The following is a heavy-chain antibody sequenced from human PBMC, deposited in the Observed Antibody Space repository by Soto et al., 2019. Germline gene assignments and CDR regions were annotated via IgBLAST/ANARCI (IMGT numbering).Heavy chain of an antibody. CDR1: GGTFSSYA. J-gene: IGHJ3*02. D-gene: IGHD2-21*02. V-gene: IGHV1-69*01. Sequence: QVQLVQSGAEVKKPGSSVKVSCKASGGTFSSYAINWVRQAPGQGLEWMGGIIPIFGTANYAQKFQGRVTITADESTSIAYMDLSSLRTDDTAVYYCAIDQGAWGGDYYPPGTVAFDIWGQGTMVTVSS. CDR3: AIDQGAWGGDYYPPGTVAFDI. CDR2: IIPIFGTA.